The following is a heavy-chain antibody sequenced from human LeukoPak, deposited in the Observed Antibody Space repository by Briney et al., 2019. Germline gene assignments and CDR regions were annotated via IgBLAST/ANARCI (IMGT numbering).Heavy chain of an antibody. CDR3: ARIVVPTGMWFDP. CDR1: GYTFTGYY. J-gene: IGHJ5*02. Sequence: ASVKVSCKASGYTFTGYYMHWVRQAPGQGLEWMGWINPNSGGTNHAQKFQGRVTMTRDTSISTAYMELSRLRSDDTAVYYCARIVVPTGMWFDPWGQGTLVTVSS. D-gene: IGHD3-22*01. CDR2: INPNSGGT. V-gene: IGHV1-2*02.